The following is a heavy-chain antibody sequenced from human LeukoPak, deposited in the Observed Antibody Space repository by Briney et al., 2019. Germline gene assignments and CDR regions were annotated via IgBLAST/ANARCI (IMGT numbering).Heavy chain of an antibody. Sequence: SGPTLVNPTPTLTLTCTFSGFSLSTSGMCVSWIRQPPGKALEWLARIDWDDDKYYSTSLKTRLTISKDTSKNQVVLTMTNMDPVDTATYYCARMSWNTHYYYGMDVWGQGTTVTVSS. CDR2: IDWDDDK. J-gene: IGHJ6*02. CDR3: ARMSWNTHYYYGMDV. V-gene: IGHV2-70*11. D-gene: IGHD1-1*01. CDR1: GFSLSTSGMC.